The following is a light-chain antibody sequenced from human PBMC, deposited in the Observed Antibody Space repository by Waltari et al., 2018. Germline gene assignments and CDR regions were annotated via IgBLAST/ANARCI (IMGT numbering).Light chain of an antibody. CDR1: QTLLFVNGYDY. J-gene: IGKJ4*01. Sequence: DIVLIQSPLSLSVTPGEPASNSCRSIQTLLFVNGYDYLDWYVQKPGQSPQRLITLGSSRAPGVSARFSGSGSGTDFTLEITRVEPEDVGIYYCMQALQPPLSFGGGTRVEI. V-gene: IGKV2-28*01. CDR3: MQALQPPLS. CDR2: LGS.